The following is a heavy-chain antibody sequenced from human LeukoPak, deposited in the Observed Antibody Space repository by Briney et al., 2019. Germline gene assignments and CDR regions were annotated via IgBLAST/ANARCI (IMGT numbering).Heavy chain of an antibody. CDR2: ISWNSGSI. D-gene: IGHD5-18*01. V-gene: IGHV3-9*01. Sequence: PGGSLRLSCAASGFTFDDYAMHWVRHAPGKGLEWVSGISWNSGSIGYADSVKGRFTISRDNAKNSLYLQMNSLRAEDTALYYCAKDRYSRGTGFDYWGQGTLVTASS. J-gene: IGHJ4*02. CDR1: GFTFDDYA. CDR3: AKDRYSRGTGFDY.